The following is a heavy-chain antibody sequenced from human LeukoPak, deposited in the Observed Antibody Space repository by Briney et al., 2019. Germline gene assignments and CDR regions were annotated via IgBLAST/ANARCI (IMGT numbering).Heavy chain of an antibody. CDR1: GFTVRSNY. D-gene: IGHD2-15*01. V-gene: IGHV3-53*04. CDR2: IYSGGST. CDR3: AGGYCSGGSCYSAIDD. Sequence: PGGSLRLSCAASGFTVRSNYMSWVRQAPGKGLEWVSVIYSGGSTYYADSVKGRFTISRHNSKNTLYLQMNSLRAEDTAVYYCAGGYCSGGSCYSAIDDWGQGTLVTVSS. J-gene: IGHJ4*02.